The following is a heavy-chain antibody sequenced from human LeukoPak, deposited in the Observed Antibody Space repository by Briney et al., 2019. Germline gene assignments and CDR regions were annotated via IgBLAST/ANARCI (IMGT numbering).Heavy chain of an antibody. CDR2: INHSGST. D-gene: IGHD5-18*01. Sequence: SETLSLTCAVYGGSFSGYYWSWIRQPPGKGLEWIGEINHSGSTNYNPSLKSRVTISVDTSKNQFSLKLSSVTAADTAVYYCARGSGSYRPAPMGYWGQGTLVTVSS. CDR3: ARGSGSYRPAPMGY. J-gene: IGHJ4*02. V-gene: IGHV4-34*01. CDR1: GGSFSGYY.